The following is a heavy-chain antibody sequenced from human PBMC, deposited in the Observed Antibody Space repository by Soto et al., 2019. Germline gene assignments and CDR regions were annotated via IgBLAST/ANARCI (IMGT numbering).Heavy chain of an antibody. Sequence: QVQPVESGGGVVQPGRSLRLSCAASGFTFSSYGMHWVRQAPGKGLEWVAVIWYDGSNKYYADSVKGRFTISRDNSKNTLYLQMNSLRAEDTAVYYCARDGGFGSSFDYWGQGTLVTVSS. D-gene: IGHD1-26*01. CDR3: ARDGGFGSSFDY. V-gene: IGHV3-33*01. CDR1: GFTFSSYG. CDR2: IWYDGSNK. J-gene: IGHJ4*02.